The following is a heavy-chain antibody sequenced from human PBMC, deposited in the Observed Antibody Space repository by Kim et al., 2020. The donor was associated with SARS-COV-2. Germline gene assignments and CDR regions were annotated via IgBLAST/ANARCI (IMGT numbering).Heavy chain of an antibody. CDR1: GFTFSSYW. Sequence: GSLRLSCAASGFTFSSYWMSWVRQAPGKGLEWVANIKQDGSEKYYVDSVKGRFTISRDNAKNSLYLQMNSLRAEDTAVYYCARDQDVLLWFGELGPGAFDIWGQGTMVTVSS. J-gene: IGHJ3*02. V-gene: IGHV3-7*03. CDR2: IKQDGSEK. CDR3: ARDQDVLLWFGELGPGAFDI. D-gene: IGHD3-10*01.